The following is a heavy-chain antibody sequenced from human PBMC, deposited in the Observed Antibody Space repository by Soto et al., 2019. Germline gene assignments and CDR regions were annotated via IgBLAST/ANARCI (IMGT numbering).Heavy chain of an antibody. CDR2: INHSGFT. Sequence: QLQLHQSSAGLLKPSATLSLTCDVSGGSFTGYYWSWIRQPPGKGLEWIGEINHSGFTNYNPSLTGRVTITLDTSKSQFSLKLKSLTAADTAFYFCARGHGRFAHWGQGTLVTVSS. CDR1: GGSFTGYY. J-gene: IGHJ4*02. CDR3: ARGHGRFAH. V-gene: IGHV4-34*01.